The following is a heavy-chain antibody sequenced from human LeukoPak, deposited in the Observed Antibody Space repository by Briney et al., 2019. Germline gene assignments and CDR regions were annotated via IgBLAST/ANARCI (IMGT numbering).Heavy chain of an antibody. D-gene: IGHD3-22*01. J-gene: IGHJ4*02. CDR2: ITPSGNT. V-gene: IGHV4-34*01. Sequence: SETLSLTCVDYGGSFSGYFWSWIRPPPREGLEWIGKITPSGNTNYSPSLKSRVSISIDTSKKKLSLRLTSVTTADSAVYYYASSFYYDSRDYWGQGTLVTVSS. CDR3: ASSFYYDSRDY. CDR1: GGSFSGYF.